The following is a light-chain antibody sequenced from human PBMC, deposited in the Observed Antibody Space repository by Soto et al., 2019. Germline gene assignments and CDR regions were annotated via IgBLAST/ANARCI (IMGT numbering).Light chain of an antibody. Sequence: EIVLTQSPVTLPLSPGDRATLSCRASQSVSSNLAWYQQKPGQAPRLLIYDASKRATGIPYRFSGSGSGTDFTLSIRRLEPEDFAVYYCQQRRGTFGQGTKVEIK. CDR2: DAS. V-gene: IGKV3-11*01. CDR3: QQRRGT. J-gene: IGKJ2*02. CDR1: QSVSSN.